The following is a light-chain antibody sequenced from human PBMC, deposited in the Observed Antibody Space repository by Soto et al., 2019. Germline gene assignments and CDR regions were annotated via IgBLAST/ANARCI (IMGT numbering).Light chain of an antibody. J-gene: IGKJ1*01. CDR1: QSISSW. CDR3: QQYHDYSWT. CDR2: KAS. Sequence: DIQMTQSPSTLSASVGDRVTITCRASQSISSWLAWYQQKPGKAPKLLIYKASSLETGVPSRFSGSGSGTEFTLTISSLQPDDVATYYSQQYHDYSWTLGQGTKVDIK. V-gene: IGKV1-5*03.